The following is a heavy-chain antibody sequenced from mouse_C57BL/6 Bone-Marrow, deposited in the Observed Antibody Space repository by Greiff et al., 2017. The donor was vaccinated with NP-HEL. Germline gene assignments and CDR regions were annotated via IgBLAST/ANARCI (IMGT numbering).Heavy chain of an antibody. J-gene: IGHJ1*03. D-gene: IGHD2-2*01. CDR1: GYTFTDYY. CDR2: INPNNGGT. V-gene: IGHV1-26*01. CDR3: ASYYGYDEGYFDV. Sequence: VQLQQSGPELVKPGASVKISCKASGYTFTDYYMNWVKQSHGKSLEWIGDINPNNGGTSYNQKFKGKATLTVDKSSSTAYMELRSLTSEDSAVYYCASYYGYDEGYFDVWGTGTTVTVSS.